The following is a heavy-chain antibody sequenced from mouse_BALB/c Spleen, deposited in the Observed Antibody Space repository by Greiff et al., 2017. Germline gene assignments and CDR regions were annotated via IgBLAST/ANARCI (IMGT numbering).Heavy chain of an antibody. V-gene: IGHV5-9-4*01. CDR3: ARDRFFYAMDY. CDR1: GFTFSSYA. Sequence: EVKVVESGGGLVKPGGSLKLSCAASGFTFSSYAMSWVRQSPEKRLEWVAEISSGGSYTYYPDTVTGRFTISRDNAKNTLYLEMSSLRSEDTAMYYCARDRFFYAMDYWGQGTSVTVSS. CDR2: ISSGGSYT. J-gene: IGHJ4*01.